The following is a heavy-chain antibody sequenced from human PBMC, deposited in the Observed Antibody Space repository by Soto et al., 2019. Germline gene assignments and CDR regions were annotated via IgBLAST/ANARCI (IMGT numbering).Heavy chain of an antibody. CDR1: GFTFSSYA. D-gene: IGHD3-22*01. V-gene: IGHV3-23*01. Sequence: PGGSLRLSCAASGFTFSSYAMNWVRQAPEKGLEWVSSISGSGGSTYYTDSVKGRFTISRDNSKNTLYLQRNSLRAGDTAVYYCAFPDDSSGFDYWGQGTLVTVSS. CDR3: AFPDDSSGFDY. CDR2: ISGSGGST. J-gene: IGHJ4*02.